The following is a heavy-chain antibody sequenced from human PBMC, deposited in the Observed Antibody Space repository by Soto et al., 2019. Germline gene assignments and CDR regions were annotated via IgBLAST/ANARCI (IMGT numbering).Heavy chain of an antibody. CDR2: INPHGGST. Sequence: ASVKVSCKAPGDTFTSYYLNWVRQAPGQGLEWMGVINPHGGSTKYAQKFQGRITMTRDTSRSTVYMELSSLRSDDTAIYYCARSSGGDFGIIIEGSNWFDPWGQGTLVTVSS. V-gene: IGHV1-46*01. D-gene: IGHD3-3*01. CDR3: ARSSGGDFGIIIEGSNWFDP. J-gene: IGHJ5*02. CDR1: GDTFTSYY.